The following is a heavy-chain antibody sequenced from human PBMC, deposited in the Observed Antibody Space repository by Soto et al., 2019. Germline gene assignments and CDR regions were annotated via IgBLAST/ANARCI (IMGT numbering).Heavy chain of an antibody. CDR3: ARGGPRALSYYYYGMDV. Sequence: ASVKVSCKASGYTFTGYYMHWVRQAPGQGLEWMGWISPNSGGTNYAQKFQGWVTMTRDTSISTAYMELSRLRSDDTAVYYRARGGPRALSYYYYGMDVWGQATSVTVSS. CDR2: ISPNSGGT. V-gene: IGHV1-2*04. J-gene: IGHJ6*02. D-gene: IGHD3-10*01. CDR1: GYTFTGYY.